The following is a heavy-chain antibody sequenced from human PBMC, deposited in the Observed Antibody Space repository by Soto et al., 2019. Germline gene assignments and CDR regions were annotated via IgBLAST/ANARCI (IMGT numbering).Heavy chain of an antibody. CDR1: GSTFSAYS. J-gene: IGHJ4*02. D-gene: IGHD4-17*01. CDR3: TRVYGDYGTLSDY. Sequence: GGSLSPSCAAAGSTFSAYSVDWVSPVPGEGLEWVSCISSTSTYIYYADTVRGRFTITRDNAKNTLYLQMNSLRAEDTAAYYCTRVYGDYGTLSDYWGRGTLVTVSS. V-gene: IGHV3-21*01. CDR2: ISSTSTYI.